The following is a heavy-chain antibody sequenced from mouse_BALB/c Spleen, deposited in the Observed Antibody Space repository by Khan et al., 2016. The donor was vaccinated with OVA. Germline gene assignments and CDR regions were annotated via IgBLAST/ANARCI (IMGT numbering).Heavy chain of an antibody. D-gene: IGHD1-3*01. J-gene: IGHJ4*01. Sequence: VKLLESGPGLVAPSQSLSITCTVSGFSLTSYGVNWVRQPPGKGLEWVGVIWGDGSTNYHSALKSRLSISKDNSKSQVFLKLNSLQTDDTATYYCAKWVNSYYAMDYWGQGTSVTVSS. CDR2: IWGDGST. CDR1: GFSLTSYG. CDR3: AKWVNSYYAMDY. V-gene: IGHV2-3*01.